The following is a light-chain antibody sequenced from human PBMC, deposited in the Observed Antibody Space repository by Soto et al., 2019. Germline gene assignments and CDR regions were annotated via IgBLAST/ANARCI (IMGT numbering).Light chain of an antibody. CDR3: QQSSSVSLT. CDR1: QTINSY. CDR2: SAS. Sequence: DIQMTQSPSSLSASVGDRVTITCRASQTINSYLNWYQQKPGRAPKLLIYSASTLQSGVPSRFSGSGSGTDFTLTINSLQPEDCAIYYCQQSSSVSLTFGGGTKVEIK. J-gene: IGKJ4*01. V-gene: IGKV1-39*01.